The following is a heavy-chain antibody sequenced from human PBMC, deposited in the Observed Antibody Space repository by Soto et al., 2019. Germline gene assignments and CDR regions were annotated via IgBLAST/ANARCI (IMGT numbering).Heavy chain of an antibody. CDR1: GGTFSSYA. CDR3: ARGPPGPMIVVAAFDI. V-gene: IGHV1-69*01. J-gene: IGHJ3*02. CDR2: IIPIFGTA. Sequence: QVQLVQSGAEVKKPGSSVKVSCKASGGTFSSYAISWVRQAPGQGLEWMGGIIPIFGTANYAQKFQGRDTITADESTSTAYMELSSLRSEDTAVYYCARGPPGPMIVVAAFDIWGQGTMVTVSS. D-gene: IGHD3-22*01.